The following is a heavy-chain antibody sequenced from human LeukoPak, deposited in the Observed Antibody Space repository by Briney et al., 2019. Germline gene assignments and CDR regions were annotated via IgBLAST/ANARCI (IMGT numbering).Heavy chain of an antibody. Sequence: PGGSLRLSCAASGFTVSSNYMNWVRQAPGKGLEWVSVIYRAGSTYYADSVKGRFTISRHNSKNTLYLQMNSLRPEDTAVYYCARGYYGGNSNFDYWDRGTLVTVSS. CDR3: ARGYYGGNSNFDY. CDR1: GFTVSSNY. V-gene: IGHV3-53*04. J-gene: IGHJ4*02. D-gene: IGHD4-23*01. CDR2: IYRAGST.